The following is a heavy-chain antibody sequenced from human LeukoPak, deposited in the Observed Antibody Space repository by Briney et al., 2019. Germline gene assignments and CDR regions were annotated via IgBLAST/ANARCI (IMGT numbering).Heavy chain of an antibody. V-gene: IGHV1-2*02. CDR1: GYTFNGYY. Sequence: ASVKVSCKASGYTFNGYYKHWVRQAPGQGLEWMGWINPNSGGTNYAQKFQVRVTMTRDTSISIAYMELSRLRSDDTAMYYCARSSGWKYNIDYWGQGTLVTVSS. J-gene: IGHJ4*02. CDR2: INPNSGGT. CDR3: ARSSGWKYNIDY. D-gene: IGHD6-19*01.